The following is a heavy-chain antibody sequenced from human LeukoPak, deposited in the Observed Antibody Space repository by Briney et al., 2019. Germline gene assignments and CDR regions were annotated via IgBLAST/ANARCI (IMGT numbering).Heavy chain of an antibody. D-gene: IGHD4-23*01. J-gene: IGHJ3*02. CDR1: GYTFTSYD. Sequence: ASVKVSCKASGYTFTSYDINWVRQATGQGLEWMGWVNPNSGNTGYAQKFQGRVTMTRNTSISTAYMELSSLRSEDTAVYYCAREAGNMVVTNTGAFDIWGQGTMVTVSS. V-gene: IGHV1-8*01. CDR2: VNPNSGNT. CDR3: AREAGNMVVTNTGAFDI.